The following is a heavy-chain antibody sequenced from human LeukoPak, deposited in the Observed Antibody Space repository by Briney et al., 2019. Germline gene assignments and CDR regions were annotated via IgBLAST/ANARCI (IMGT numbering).Heavy chain of an antibody. CDR1: GGSLTGFY. J-gene: IGHJ4*02. V-gene: IGHV4-34*01. CDR2: INHSGST. D-gene: IGHD6-13*01. Sequence: SETLSLTCAVYGGSLTGFYWSWVRHPPGKGLEWIGAINHSGSTNYNPTLKSRVTISVYTSKNQFSLKLSSVAAADTAVYYCASGYSSSWYYFDYWGQGTLVTVSS. CDR3: ASGYSSSWYYFDY.